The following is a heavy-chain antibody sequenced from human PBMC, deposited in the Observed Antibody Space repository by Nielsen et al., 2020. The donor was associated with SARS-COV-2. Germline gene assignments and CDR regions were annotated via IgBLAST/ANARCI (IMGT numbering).Heavy chain of an antibody. V-gene: IGHV3-9*01. Sequence: SLKISCAASEFTFDDYAMHWVRQAPGKGLEWVSGISWNSGSIGYADSVKGRFTISRDNAKNSLYLQMNSLRAEDTALHYCAKVPDYGGNSGYWGQGTLVTVSS. CDR3: AKVPDYGGNSGY. D-gene: IGHD4-23*01. CDR2: ISWNSGSI. CDR1: EFTFDDYA. J-gene: IGHJ4*02.